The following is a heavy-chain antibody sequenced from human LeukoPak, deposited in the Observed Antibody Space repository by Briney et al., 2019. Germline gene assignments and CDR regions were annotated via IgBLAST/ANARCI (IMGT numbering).Heavy chain of an antibody. J-gene: IGHJ4*02. CDR1: GGTFSSYA. D-gene: IGHD3-10*01. CDR3: ARVRGQGYYGSGSYSNDY. V-gene: IGHV1-69*04. CDR2: IIPILGIA. Sequence: ASVKVSCKASGGTFSSYAISWVRQAPGQGLEWMGRIIPILGIANYAQKFQGRVTITADKSTSTAYMELSSLRSEDTAVYYCARVRGQGYYGSGSYSNDYWGQGTLVTVSS.